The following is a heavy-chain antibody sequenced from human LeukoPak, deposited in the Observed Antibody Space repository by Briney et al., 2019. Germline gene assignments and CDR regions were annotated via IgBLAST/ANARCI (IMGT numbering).Heavy chain of an antibody. J-gene: IGHJ5*02. D-gene: IGHD3-22*01. CDR1: GGSISSYY. Sequence: PSETLSLTCTVSGGSISSYYWSWIRHPPGKGLEWIGYIYYSGSTNYNPSLKSRVTISVDTSKNQFSLKLSSVTAADTAMYYCARHWDSSAYLNWFDPWGQGTLVSVSS. CDR3: ARHWDSSAYLNWFDP. CDR2: IYYSGST. V-gene: IGHV4-59*08.